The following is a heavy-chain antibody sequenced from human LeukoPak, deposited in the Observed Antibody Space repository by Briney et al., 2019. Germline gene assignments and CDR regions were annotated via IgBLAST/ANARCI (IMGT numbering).Heavy chain of an antibody. J-gene: IGHJ4*02. V-gene: IGHV1-69*13. CDR3: ARVSGVGANHGYFDY. Sequence: GASVKVSCKASGGTFSSYAISWARQAPGQGLEWMGGIIPIFGTANYAQKFQGRVTITADESTSTAYMELSSLRSEDTAVYYCARVSGVGANHGYFDYWGQGTLVTVSS. D-gene: IGHD1-26*01. CDR2: IIPIFGTA. CDR1: GGTFSSYA.